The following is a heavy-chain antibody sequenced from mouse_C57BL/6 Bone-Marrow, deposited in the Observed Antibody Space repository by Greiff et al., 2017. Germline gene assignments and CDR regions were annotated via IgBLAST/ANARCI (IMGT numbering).Heavy chain of an antibody. V-gene: IGHV1-76*01. Sequence: QVQLQQSGAELVRPGASVKLSCKASGYTFTDYYINWVKQRPGQGLEWIARIYPGSGNTYYNEKFKGKATLTAEKSSSTAYMQLSSLTSEDSAVYYCARRNLFDYWGQGTTLTVSS. CDR2: IYPGSGNT. CDR1: GYTFTDYY. J-gene: IGHJ2*01. CDR3: ARRNLFDY.